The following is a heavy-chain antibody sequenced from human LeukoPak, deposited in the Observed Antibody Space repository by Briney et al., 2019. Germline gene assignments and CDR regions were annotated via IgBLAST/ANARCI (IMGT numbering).Heavy chain of an antibody. CDR3: AIAAGWELGY. J-gene: IGHJ4*02. D-gene: IGHD6-25*01. CDR1: GFTSSRHW. Sequence: PGGSLRLSCAVSGFTSSRHWMSWVRQTPEKGLEWVANIKEDASEENYVDSVKGRFTISRDNAKNSLYLQMTSLRAVDTAVYYCAIAAGWELGYWGQGTLVTVSS. V-gene: IGHV3-7*01. CDR2: IKEDASEE.